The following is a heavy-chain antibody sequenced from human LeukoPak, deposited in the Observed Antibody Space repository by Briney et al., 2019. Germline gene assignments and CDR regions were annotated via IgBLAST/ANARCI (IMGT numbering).Heavy chain of an antibody. D-gene: IGHD5-12*01. CDR3: ARGGEVATVPFDY. CDR2: INPNSGGT. CDR1: GYTFTGNY. Sequence: GASVKVSCMASGYTFTGNYLHWVRQAPGQGLEWMGRINPNSGGTNYAQKFQGRVTMTRDTSISTAYMELSSLRSDDTAVFYCARGGEVATVPFDYWGQGTLVTVSS. V-gene: IGHV1-2*06. J-gene: IGHJ4*02.